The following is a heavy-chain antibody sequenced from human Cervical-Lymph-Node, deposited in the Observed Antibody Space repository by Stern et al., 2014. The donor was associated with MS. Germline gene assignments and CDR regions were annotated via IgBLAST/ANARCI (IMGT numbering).Heavy chain of an antibody. J-gene: IGHJ6*02. CDR2: IRAYNGNT. CDR3: ARDGYDFWSGYYRYYYYGMDV. CDR1: GYTFTSYG. Sequence: VQLVESGAEVKKPGASVKVSCKASGYTFTSYGISWVRQAPGQGLEWMGWIRAYNGNTNYAQKLQGRVTMTTDTSTSTAYMELRSLRSDDTAVYYCARDGYDFWSGYYRYYYYGMDVWGQGTTVTVSS. D-gene: IGHD3-3*01. V-gene: IGHV1-18*04.